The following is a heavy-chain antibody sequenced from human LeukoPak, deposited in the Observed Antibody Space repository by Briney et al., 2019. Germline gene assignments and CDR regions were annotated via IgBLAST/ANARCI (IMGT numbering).Heavy chain of an antibody. Sequence: SETLSLTCTVSGGSISSGGYYWSWIRQHPGKGLEWIGYIYYSGSTYYNPSLKSRVTISVDTSKNQFSLKLSSVTAADTAVYYCARQTGGIAAAGKGTFDYWGQGTLVTVSS. J-gene: IGHJ4*02. CDR1: GGSISSGGYY. V-gene: IGHV4-31*03. CDR3: ARQTGGIAAAGKGTFDY. CDR2: IYYSGST. D-gene: IGHD6-13*01.